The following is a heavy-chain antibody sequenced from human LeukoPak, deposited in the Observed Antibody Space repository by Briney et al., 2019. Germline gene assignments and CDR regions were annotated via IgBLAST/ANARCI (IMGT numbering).Heavy chain of an antibody. J-gene: IGHJ4*02. Sequence: PSETLSLTCTVSGYPISSGYYWGWIRQPPGKGLEWIGSIYHSGSTYYNPSLKSRVTISVDTSKNQFSLKLSSVTAADTAVYYCASSWSRRFDYWGQGTLVTVSS. CDR3: ASSWSRRFDY. CDR1: GYPISSGYY. CDR2: IYHSGST. V-gene: IGHV4-38-2*02.